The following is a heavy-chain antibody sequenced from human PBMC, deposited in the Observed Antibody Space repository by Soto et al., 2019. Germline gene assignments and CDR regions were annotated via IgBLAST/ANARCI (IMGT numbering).Heavy chain of an antibody. V-gene: IGHV1-2*04. CDR2: INPNSGGT. D-gene: IGHD6-19*01. J-gene: IGHJ6*02. CDR3: ARGIEGWYQGRYYYGMDV. CDR1: GYTFTGYY. Sequence: ASVKVSCKASGYTFTGYYMHWVRQAPGQGLEWMGWINPNSGGTNYAQKFQGWVTMTRDTSISTAYMELSRLRSDDTAVYYCARGIEGWYQGRYYYGMDVWGQGTTVTVS.